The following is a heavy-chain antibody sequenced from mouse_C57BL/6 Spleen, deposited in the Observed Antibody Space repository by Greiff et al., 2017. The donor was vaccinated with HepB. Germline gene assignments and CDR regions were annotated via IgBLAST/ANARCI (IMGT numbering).Heavy chain of an antibody. CDR2: IDPANGST. Sequence: EVQLQQSGAELVKPGASVKLSCTASGYNIKDTYMHWVKQRPEQGLEWIGRIDPANGSTKHDPKFQGKATLTADKSSNTAYLQLSSRTSEDTAVYYLARMKAWGQGTTLTVSA. V-gene: IGHV14-3*02. J-gene: IGHJ2*01. CDR1: GYNIKDTY. CDR3: ARMKA.